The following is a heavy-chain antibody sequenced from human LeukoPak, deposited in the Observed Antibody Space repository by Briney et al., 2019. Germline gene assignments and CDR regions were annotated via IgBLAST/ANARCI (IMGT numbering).Heavy chain of an antibody. CDR1: GFTFSTFP. Sequence: GGSLRLSCAASGFTFSTFPMNWVRQAPGKGLEWVSSISSGSGYIYYADSVKGRFTISRANAKNSLYLQMNSLRAEDTAVYYCARSYYGSGSLGYYYYGMDVWGQGTTVTVSS. V-gene: IGHV3-21*01. CDR3: ARSYYGSGSLGYYYYGMDV. D-gene: IGHD3-10*01. J-gene: IGHJ6*02. CDR2: ISSGSGYI.